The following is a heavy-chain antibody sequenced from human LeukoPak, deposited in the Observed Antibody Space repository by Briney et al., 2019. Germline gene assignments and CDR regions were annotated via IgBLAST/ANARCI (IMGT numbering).Heavy chain of an antibody. CDR1: GFTFSNYG. J-gene: IGHJ5*02. CDR2: IWYDGSNK. CDR3: AKDASGPYSSLFDP. Sequence: GRSLRLSCAASGFTFSNYGMHWVRQAPGKGLEWVAVIWYDGSNKYYADSVKGRFTISRDNSKSTLYLQMNSLRAEDTAVYYCAKDASGPYSSLFDPWGQGTLVIVSS. V-gene: IGHV3-33*06. D-gene: IGHD6-19*01.